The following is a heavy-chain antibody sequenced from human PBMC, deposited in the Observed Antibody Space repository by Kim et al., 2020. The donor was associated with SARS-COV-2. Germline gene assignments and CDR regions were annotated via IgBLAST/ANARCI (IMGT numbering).Heavy chain of an antibody. J-gene: IGHJ4*02. CDR3: AVTGYSSSNDY. D-gene: IGHD6-13*01. V-gene: IGHV4-59*01. Sequence: TNYNPSLKSRVTISVDTSKNQFSLKLSSVTAADTAVYYCAVTGYSSSNDYWGQGTLVTVSS. CDR2: T.